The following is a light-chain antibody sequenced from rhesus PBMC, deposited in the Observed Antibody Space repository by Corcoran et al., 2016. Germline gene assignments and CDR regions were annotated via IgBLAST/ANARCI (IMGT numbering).Light chain of an antibody. J-gene: IGKJ1*01. CDR3: QQYSNWPRT. V-gene: IGKV3-42*02. CDR1: QSVSSS. CDR2: AAS. Sequence: EIVLTQSPATLSLSPGERATLSCRASQSVSSSLAWYQQKPGKAPRLLSYAASSRATGIPDRFSGRGSGTDFTLTIRSLEPEDVAVYYCQQYSNWPRTFGQGTKVEIK.